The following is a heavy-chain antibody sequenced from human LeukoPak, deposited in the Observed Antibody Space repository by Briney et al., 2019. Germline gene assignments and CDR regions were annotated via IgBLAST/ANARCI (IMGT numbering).Heavy chain of an antibody. D-gene: IGHD3-3*01. Sequence: GESLKISCKGSGYSINNYWIGWVRQMPGKGLEWMGIIYPADSDIRYSPSFQGQVTISADKSINTAYLQWSSLQASDTAVYYCARLKGDFWSGHFYYYYVMDVWGQGTTVTVSS. CDR2: IYPADSDI. V-gene: IGHV5-51*01. J-gene: IGHJ6*02. CDR3: ARLKGDFWSGHFYYYYVMDV. CDR1: GYSINNYW.